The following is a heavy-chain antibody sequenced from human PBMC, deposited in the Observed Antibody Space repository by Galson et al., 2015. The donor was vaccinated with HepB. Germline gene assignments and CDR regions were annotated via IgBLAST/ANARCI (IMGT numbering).Heavy chain of an antibody. D-gene: IGHD3-22*01. J-gene: IGHJ6*03. V-gene: IGHV4-59*01. CDR3: ARVYYDSSGRIGYYYYYYMDV. CDR2: IYYSGST. CDR1: GGSISSYY. Sequence: LSLTCTVSGGSISSYYWSWIRQPPGKGLEWIGYIYYSGSTNYNPSLKSRVTISVDTSKNQFSLKLSSVTAADTAVYYCARVYYDSSGRIGYYYYYYMDVWGKGTTVTVSS.